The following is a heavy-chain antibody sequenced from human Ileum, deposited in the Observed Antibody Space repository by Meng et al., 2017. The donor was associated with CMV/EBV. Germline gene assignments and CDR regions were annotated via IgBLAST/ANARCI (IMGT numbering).Heavy chain of an antibody. V-gene: IGHV3-23*01. D-gene: IGHD2-15*01. CDR3: ARDSGRYCSGGSCYSTD. CDR2: ISGSGDST. J-gene: IGHJ4*02. Sequence: GESPKISCAAPGFTFSSYAMSWVRQAPGKGQEWVSVISGSGDSTYYADSVKGRFTISRDNSKNTQYLQVDSLRAEDAAVYYCARDSGRYCSGGSCYSTDWGQGTLVTVSS. CDR1: GFTFSSYA.